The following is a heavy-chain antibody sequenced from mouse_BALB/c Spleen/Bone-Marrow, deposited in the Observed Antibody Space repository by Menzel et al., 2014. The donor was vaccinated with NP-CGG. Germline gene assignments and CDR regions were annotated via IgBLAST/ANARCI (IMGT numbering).Heavy chain of an antibody. CDR3: NGNYYAMDY. V-gene: IGHV14-4*02. CDR2: TDSENGDT. Sequence: EVQLQQSGAELVRSGASVKLSCTASGFNIKDYYMHWVKQRPEQGLEWIGWTDSENGDTEYAPKFQGKATMTADTSSNTAYLQLSSLTSEDTAVYYCNGNYYAMDYWGQGTSVTVSS. D-gene: IGHD2-1*01. J-gene: IGHJ4*01. CDR1: GFNIKDYY.